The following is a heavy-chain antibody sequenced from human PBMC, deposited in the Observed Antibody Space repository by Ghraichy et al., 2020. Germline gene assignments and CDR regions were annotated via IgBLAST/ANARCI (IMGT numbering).Heavy chain of an antibody. V-gene: IGHV3-23*01. CDR3: AKARAYYYDSSGNNQGGYYFDY. Sequence: GGSLRLSCAASGFTFSSYAMSWVRQAPGKGLEWVSGISGSCGSTFYADSVKGRFTISRDNSKNTLYLQMNSLRAEDTAVYYCAKARAYYYDSSGNNQGGYYFDYWGQGTLVTVSS. CDR2: ISGSCGST. J-gene: IGHJ4*02. D-gene: IGHD3-22*01. CDR1: GFTFSSYA.